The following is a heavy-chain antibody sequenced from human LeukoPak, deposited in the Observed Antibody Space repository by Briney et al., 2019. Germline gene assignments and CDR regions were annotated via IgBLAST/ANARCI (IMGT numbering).Heavy chain of an antibody. CDR1: GFTFSSYG. V-gene: IGHV3-23*01. D-gene: IGHD3-22*01. Sequence: GGSLRLSCAASGFTFSSYGMHWVRQAPGKGLEWVSAISGSGRSTYYADSVKGRFTITRDNSKNTLYLQMNSLRAEDAAVYYCAKDNRLTMLVVDWGQGTLVTVSS. CDR3: AKDNRLTMLVVD. J-gene: IGHJ4*02. CDR2: ISGSGRST.